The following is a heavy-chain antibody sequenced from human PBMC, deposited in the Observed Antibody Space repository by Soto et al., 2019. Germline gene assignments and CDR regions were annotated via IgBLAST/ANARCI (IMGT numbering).Heavy chain of an antibody. Sequence: PSETLSLTCTVSGGSISSYYWSWIRQPPGKGQEWIGYIYYSGSTNYNPSLKSRVTISVDTSKNQFSLKLSSVTAADTAVYYCARDGGYCSGGSCHTNYYYYYMDFCGKGTSVTVSS. V-gene: IGHV4-59*01. D-gene: IGHD2-15*01. J-gene: IGHJ6*03. CDR1: GGSISSYY. CDR3: ARDGGYCSGGSCHTNYYYYYMDF. CDR2: IYYSGST.